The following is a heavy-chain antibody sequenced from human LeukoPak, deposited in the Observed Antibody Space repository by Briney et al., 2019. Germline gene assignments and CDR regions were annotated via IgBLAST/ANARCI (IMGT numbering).Heavy chain of an antibody. V-gene: IGHV3-30*18. CDR1: GFTFSSYG. D-gene: IGHD1-26*01. CDR3: AKDQRSGSYIDY. J-gene: IGHJ4*02. Sequence: GGSLRLSCAASGFTFSSYGMHWVRQAPGKGLEWVAVISYDGSNKYYADSVKGRFTISGDNSKNTLYLQMNSLRAEDTAVYYCAKDQRSGSYIDYWGQGTLVTVSS. CDR2: ISYDGSNK.